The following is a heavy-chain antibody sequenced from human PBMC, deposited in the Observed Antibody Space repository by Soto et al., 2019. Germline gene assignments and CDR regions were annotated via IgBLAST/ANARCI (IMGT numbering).Heavy chain of an antibody. V-gene: IGHV3-23*01. CDR3: AKDYLVWSSEQPYYFDY. J-gene: IGHJ4*02. D-gene: IGHD3-16*01. Sequence: EVQLLASGGGLVQPGGSLRLSCAASGFTFSNYAMTWVSQGPGKGLEWVSGISGSGGRSYYADSVKGRFTISRDNSKSTLYLQMNSLRAEYTAVYYCAKDYLVWSSEQPYYFDYWGQGTLVTVSS. CDR1: GFTFSNYA. CDR2: ISGSGGRS.